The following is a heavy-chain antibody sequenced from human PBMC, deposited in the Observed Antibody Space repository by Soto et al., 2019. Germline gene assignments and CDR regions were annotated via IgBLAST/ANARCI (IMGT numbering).Heavy chain of an antibody. CDR3: VRDGAVAGNINFDF. V-gene: IGHV4-59*02. D-gene: IGHD6-19*01. CDR1: GGSASNFY. Sequence: SETLSLTCTVSGGSASNFYWSWIRQPPGKGLEWIAYMYYTGTANYNPSFRSRVTMSVDTSKNQASLKLTSVTAADTAVYYCVRDGAVAGNINFDFWGQGTLVTVSS. J-gene: IGHJ4*02. CDR2: MYYTGTA.